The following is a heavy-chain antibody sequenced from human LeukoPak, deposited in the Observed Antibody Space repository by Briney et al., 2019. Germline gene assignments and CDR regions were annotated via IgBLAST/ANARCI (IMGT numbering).Heavy chain of an antibody. D-gene: IGHD3-9*01. Sequence: GGSLRLSCAASGFTFSDYYMSWIRQAPGKGLEWVSYISSSGSTIYYADSVKGRFTISRDNSKNTLYLQMNSLRAEDTAVYYCAKGAGYDILTGYNYYGMDVWGQGTTVTVSS. J-gene: IGHJ6*02. CDR3: AKGAGYDILTGYNYYGMDV. CDR2: ISSSGSTI. V-gene: IGHV3-11*01. CDR1: GFTFSDYY.